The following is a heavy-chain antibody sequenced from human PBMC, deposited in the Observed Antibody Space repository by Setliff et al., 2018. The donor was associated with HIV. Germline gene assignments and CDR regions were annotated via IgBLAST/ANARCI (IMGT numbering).Heavy chain of an antibody. J-gene: IGHJ4*02. CDR3: ATSPEEGTSYSDY. D-gene: IGHD2-2*01. CDR1: GGTFSSYA. V-gene: IGHV1-69*10. Sequence: GASVKVSCKASGGTFSSYAISWVRQAPGQGLEWMGGIIPILGIANYAQKSQGRVTITADESTSTAYMELSSLRSEDTAVYYCATSPEEGTSYSDYWGQGTLVTVSS. CDR2: IIPILGIA.